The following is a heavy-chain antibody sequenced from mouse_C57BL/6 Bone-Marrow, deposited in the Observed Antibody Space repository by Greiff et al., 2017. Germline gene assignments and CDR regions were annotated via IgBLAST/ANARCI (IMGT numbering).Heavy chain of an antibody. CDR3: ARVRLLRFAY. CDR1: GFTFSSYG. D-gene: IGHD1-1*01. V-gene: IGHV5-6*02. CDR2: ISSGGSYT. Sequence: EVKLVASGGDLVKPGGSLKLSCAASGFTFSSYGMSWVRQTPDKRLEWVATISSGGSYTYSPASVKGRFTISRDTAKNTLYLQMRSLKSEDTAMYYCARVRLLRFAYWGQGTLVTVSA. J-gene: IGHJ3*01.